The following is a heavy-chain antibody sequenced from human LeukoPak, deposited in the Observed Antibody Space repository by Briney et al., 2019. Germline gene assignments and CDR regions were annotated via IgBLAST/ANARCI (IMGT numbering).Heavy chain of an antibody. D-gene: IGHD1-26*01. CDR1: GGSISSSSYY. CDR3: ASAYSGRRAVNWFDP. CDR2: IYYSGST. Sequence: SGTLSLTCTVSGGSISSSSYYWGWLRQPPGKGREWIGRIYYSGSTYYNPSLKSRVTISVDTSKNQFSLKLSSVTAADTAVYYCASAYSGRRAVNWFDPWGQGTLVTVSS. V-gene: IGHV4-39*01. J-gene: IGHJ5*02.